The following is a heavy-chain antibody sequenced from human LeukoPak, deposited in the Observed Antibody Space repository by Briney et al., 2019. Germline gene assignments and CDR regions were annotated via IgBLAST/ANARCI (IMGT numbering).Heavy chain of an antibody. D-gene: IGHD5-24*01. CDR2: IWYDGSNK. Sequence: GGSLRLSSAASGFTFSSFGMHWVRQAPGKGLEWVAVIWYDGSNKYYADSVKGRFTISRDNSKNTLYLQMNSLRAEDTAVYYCARDRAGKDGYNYYFDYWGQGTLVTVSS. J-gene: IGHJ4*02. V-gene: IGHV3-33*01. CDR3: ARDRAGKDGYNYYFDY. CDR1: GFTFSSFG.